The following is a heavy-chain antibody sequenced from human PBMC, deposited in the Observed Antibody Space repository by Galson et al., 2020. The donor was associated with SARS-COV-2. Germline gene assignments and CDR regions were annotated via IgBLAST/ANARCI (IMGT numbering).Heavy chain of an antibody. CDR1: GYTFTSYG. J-gene: IGHJ6*02. V-gene: IGHV1-18*01. Sequence: ASVKVSCKASGYTFTSYGISWVRQAPGQGLEWMGWISAYNGNTNYAQKHQGRVTMTTDTSTSTAYMELRSLRSDDTAVYYCARFGLGGDDFWSGYYYYYGMDVWGQGTTVTVSS. CDR3: ARFGLGGDDFWSGYYYYYGMDV. CDR2: ISAYNGNT. D-gene: IGHD3-3*01.